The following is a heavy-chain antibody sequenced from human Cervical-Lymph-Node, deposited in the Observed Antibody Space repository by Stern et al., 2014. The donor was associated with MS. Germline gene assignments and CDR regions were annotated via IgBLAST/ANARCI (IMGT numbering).Heavy chain of an antibody. D-gene: IGHD5-24*01. J-gene: IGHJ4*02. CDR3: ASQRREGYKVWFDN. CDR2: PIPFFGTA. Sequence: VQLVQSESEVKKPGSSVKVSFEASGGTFSDHAFSWVRQAPGQGLELMGTPIPFFGTANYSQQFKGRVTITAAEYSSTGYIELRSLRSEDTAVYFCASQRREGYKVWFDNWGQGTLGTVSS. CDR1: GGTFSDHA. V-gene: IGHV1-69*18.